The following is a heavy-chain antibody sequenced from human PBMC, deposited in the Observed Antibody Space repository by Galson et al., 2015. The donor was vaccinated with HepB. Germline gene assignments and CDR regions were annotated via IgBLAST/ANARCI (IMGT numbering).Heavy chain of an antibody. D-gene: IGHD2-21*01. J-gene: IGHJ4*02. V-gene: IGHV3-11*01. CDR3: ARGIMEVIAIPYFDY. Sequence: SLRLSCAASGFTFADYYMGWIRQAPGKGLEWIPYLNNHGNIKYVTDSLKGRFIISRDNARNSLSLQMNSLTADDTAMYYCARGIMEVIAIPYFDYWGRGTLVTVSS. CDR2: LNNHGNIK. CDR1: GFTFADYY.